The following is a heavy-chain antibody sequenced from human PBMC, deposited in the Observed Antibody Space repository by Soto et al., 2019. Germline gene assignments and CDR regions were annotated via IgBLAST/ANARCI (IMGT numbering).Heavy chain of an antibody. Sequence: QITLKESGPTLVKPTQTLTLTCTFSGFSLSTSGVGVGWIRQPPGKALEWLALIYWDDDKRYSPSLKSRLTNTQDHSKNPVVLNMTNNEPVDTATYFRAHSEHWSSTSCYPRAFDIWGQGTMVTVSS. V-gene: IGHV2-5*02. D-gene: IGHD2-2*01. CDR3: AHSEHWSSTSCYPRAFDI. J-gene: IGHJ3*02. CDR1: GFSLSTSGVG. CDR2: IYWDDDK.